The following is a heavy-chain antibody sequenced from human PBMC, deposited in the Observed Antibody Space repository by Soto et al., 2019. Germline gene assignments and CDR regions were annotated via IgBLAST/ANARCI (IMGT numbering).Heavy chain of an antibody. D-gene: IGHD6-13*01. V-gene: IGHV1-46*01. Sequence: ASVKVSCKASGYTFTSYYMHWVRQAPGQGLEWMGIINPSGGSTSYAQKFQGRVTMTRDTSTSTVYMELSSLRSEDTAVYYCARGYSSSWSDYGMDVWGQGTTVTRLL. J-gene: IGHJ6*02. CDR2: INPSGGST. CDR1: GYTFTSYY. CDR3: ARGYSSSWSDYGMDV.